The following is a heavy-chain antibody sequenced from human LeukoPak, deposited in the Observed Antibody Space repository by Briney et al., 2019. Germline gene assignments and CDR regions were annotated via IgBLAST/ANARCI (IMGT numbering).Heavy chain of an antibody. V-gene: IGHV4-59*01. CDR1: GGSISSYY. Sequence: PSETLSLTCTVSGGSISSYYWSWIRQPPGKGLEWIGYSYYSGSTNYNPSLKSRVTISVDTSKNQFSLKLSSVTAADTAVYYCARPAGGGYYDSSGYYQWGAFDIWGQGTMVTVSS. CDR3: ARPAGGGYYDSSGYYQWGAFDI. D-gene: IGHD3-22*01. J-gene: IGHJ3*02. CDR2: SYYSGST.